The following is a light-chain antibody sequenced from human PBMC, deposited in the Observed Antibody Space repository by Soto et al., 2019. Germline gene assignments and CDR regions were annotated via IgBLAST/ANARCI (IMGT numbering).Light chain of an antibody. CDR2: AAS. CDR3: QQLNSYPLT. CDR1: QRISSY. Sequence: DIQLTQSPSFLSASVGDIVTITCRASQRISSYLAWYQQKPGKAPKLLIYAASTLQSGVPSRFSGSGSGTEFTLTISSLQPEDFATYYCQQLNSYPLTFGGGTKVDIK. V-gene: IGKV1-9*01. J-gene: IGKJ4*01.